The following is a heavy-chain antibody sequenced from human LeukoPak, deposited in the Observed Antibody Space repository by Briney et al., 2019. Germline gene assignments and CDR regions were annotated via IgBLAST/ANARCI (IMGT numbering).Heavy chain of an antibody. Sequence: GRSLRLSCAASGFTFSTYAMHWVRQAPGKGLEWVTVISYDGSNKYYADSVKGRFTVSRDNSKNTLYLQMSSLRAEDTAVYYCARRPPYSSSWYFDYWGQGTLVTVSS. CDR3: ARRPPYSSSWYFDY. D-gene: IGHD6-13*01. V-gene: IGHV3-30-3*01. J-gene: IGHJ4*02. CDR1: GFTFSTYA. CDR2: ISYDGSNK.